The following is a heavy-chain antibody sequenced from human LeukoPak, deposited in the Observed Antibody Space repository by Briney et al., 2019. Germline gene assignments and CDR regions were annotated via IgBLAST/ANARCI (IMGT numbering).Heavy chain of an antibody. CDR1: GYTFTGYS. CDR2: IDPNSGGT. V-gene: IGHV1-2*06. J-gene: IGHJ4*02. Sequence: ASVKVSCKASGYTFTGYSIHWVRQAPGQGLEWMGQIDPNSGGTKYADKAQGRVTMTRDTSISTAYMELSSLTSDDAAVFYCARGRSGAYDYGFYFDFWGQGALVTVSS. CDR3: ARGRSGAYDYGFYFDF. D-gene: IGHD5-18*01.